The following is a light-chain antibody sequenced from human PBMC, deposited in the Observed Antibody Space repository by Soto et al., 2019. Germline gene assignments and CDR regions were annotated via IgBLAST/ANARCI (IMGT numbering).Light chain of an antibody. Sequence: EIVLTQSPGTLSLSPGERATLSCRASQSVSSIYLAWYQHKPGQAPRLLIYGASSRATGIPDRFSGSGSGTDFTLAISRLEHEDFAVYYCQQYGSSSWTFGRGTTVEIK. CDR1: QSVSSIY. CDR2: GAS. J-gene: IGKJ1*01. V-gene: IGKV3-20*01. CDR3: QQYGSSSWT.